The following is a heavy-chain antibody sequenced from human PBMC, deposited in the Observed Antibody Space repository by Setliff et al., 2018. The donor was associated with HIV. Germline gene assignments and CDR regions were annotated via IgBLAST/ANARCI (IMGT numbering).Heavy chain of an antibody. D-gene: IGHD2-2*01. CDR2: IYYSGST. Sequence: PSETLSLTCAVSGLSMSTTSYYWGWIRQPPGKGLEWIGSIYYSGSTYYNPSLKSRVTISLDTSKNKFSLKLTSVTAADTAVYYCARGPPIVVVPAALLTFDYWGQGTLVTVSS. CDR1: GLSMSTTSYY. CDR3: ARGPPIVVVPAALLTFDY. J-gene: IGHJ4*02. V-gene: IGHV4-39*07.